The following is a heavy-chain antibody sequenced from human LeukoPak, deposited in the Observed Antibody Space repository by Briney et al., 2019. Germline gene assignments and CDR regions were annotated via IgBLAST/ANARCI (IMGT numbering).Heavy chain of an antibody. CDR2: ISGSGGST. Sequence: GASLRLSCAASGFTFSSYAMSWVRQAPGKGLEWVSAISGSGGSTYYADSVKGRFTISRDNSKNTLYLQMNSLRAEDTAVYYCAKSISRGKQQLVPGGRYYYYYYGMDVWGQGTTVTVSS. V-gene: IGHV3-23*01. CDR1: GFTFSSYA. J-gene: IGHJ6*02. D-gene: IGHD6-13*01. CDR3: AKSISRGKQQLVPGGRYYYYYYGMDV.